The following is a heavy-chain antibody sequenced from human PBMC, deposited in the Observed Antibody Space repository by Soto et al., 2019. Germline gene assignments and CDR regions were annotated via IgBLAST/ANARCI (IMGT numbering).Heavy chain of an antibody. V-gene: IGHV4-61*01. D-gene: IGHD7-27*01. CDR1: GDSVSSNLYY. Sequence: QVQLQESGPGLVKPSETLSLTCTVSGDSVSSNLYYWSWIRQPPGKGLEWIAYIYYSGSTNYNPSLRSRVPISLDTSKNQFSLKLNSVTAADSAVYYCARHSGWFDPWGQGTLVTVSS. CDR2: IYYSGST. J-gene: IGHJ5*02. CDR3: ARHSGWFDP.